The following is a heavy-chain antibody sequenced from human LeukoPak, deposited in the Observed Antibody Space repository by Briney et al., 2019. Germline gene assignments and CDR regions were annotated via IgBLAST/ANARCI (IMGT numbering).Heavy chain of an antibody. CDR1: GYNFDAYV. J-gene: IGHJ4*02. V-gene: IGHV1-18*01. CDR2: ISGYNDNT. Sequence: ASVKVSFKNSGYNFDAYVFRSGAQAPGQGLEWMGWISGYNDNTKYAQSFQDRVSMSTDKSTHSAYMELRSLTSDDTAVYYCTRDAASIFGVISGAREFGFWGKGTLVTVSS. CDR3: TRDAASIFGVISGAREFGF. D-gene: IGHD3-3*01.